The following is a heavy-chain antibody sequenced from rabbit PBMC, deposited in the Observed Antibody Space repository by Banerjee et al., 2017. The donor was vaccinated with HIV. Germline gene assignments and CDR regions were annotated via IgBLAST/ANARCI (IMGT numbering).Heavy chain of an antibody. CDR1: GFSFSNSYY. J-gene: IGHJ4*01. V-gene: IGHV1S45*01. CDR2: IYTSSGST. Sequence: QQQLEESGGGLVQPEGSLALTCKASGFSFSNSYYMCWVRQAPGKGLEWIACIYTSSGSTYYASWAKGRFTISKTSSTTVTLQMTSLTAADTATYFCASDYSSAGTGGFALWGQGTLVTVS. D-gene: IGHD4-1*01. CDR3: ASDYSSAGTGGFAL.